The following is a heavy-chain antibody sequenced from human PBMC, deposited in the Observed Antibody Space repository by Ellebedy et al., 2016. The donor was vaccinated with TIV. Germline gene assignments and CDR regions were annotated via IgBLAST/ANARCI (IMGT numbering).Heavy chain of an antibody. CDR1: GYTFTSYA. CDR2: IIPILGIA. D-gene: IGHD3-16*01. Sequence: AASVKVSCKASGYTFTSYAISWVRQAPGQGLEWMGRIIPILGIANYAQKFQGRVTITADKSTSTAYMELSSLRSEDTAVYYCARAARLGEYQPLDYWGQGTLVTVSS. J-gene: IGHJ4*02. CDR3: ARAARLGEYQPLDY. V-gene: IGHV1-69*04.